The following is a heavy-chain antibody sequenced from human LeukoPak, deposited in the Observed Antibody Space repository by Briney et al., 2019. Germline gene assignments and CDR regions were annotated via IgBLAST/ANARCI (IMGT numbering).Heavy chain of an antibody. V-gene: IGHV1-2*02. CDR3: ARDYYDSSGLSLWDY. J-gene: IGHJ4*02. D-gene: IGHD3-22*01. CDR1: GYTFTGYY. Sequence: PEASVKVSCKASGYTFTGYYMHWVRQAPGQGLEWMGWINPNSGGTNYAQKFQGRVTMTRDTSISTAYMELSRLRSDDTAVYYCARDYYDSSGLSLWDYWGQGTLVTVSS. CDR2: INPNSGGT.